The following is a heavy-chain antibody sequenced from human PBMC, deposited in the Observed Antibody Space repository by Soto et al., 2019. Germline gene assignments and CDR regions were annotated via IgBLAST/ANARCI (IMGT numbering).Heavy chain of an antibody. V-gene: IGHV3-74*01. CDR2: MNSDGSRA. CDR1: GFTFSTYW. Sequence: EVQLVESGGGLVQPGGSLRLSCIASGFTFSTYWMHWVHQAPGKGLVWVSRMNSDGSRADYADSVKGRFTISRDNARNTLSLQMNSLRAEDTAVYYCVRDGYPAWVYGVDVWGQGTTVTVSS. J-gene: IGHJ6*02. CDR3: VRDGYPAWVYGVDV. D-gene: IGHD1-1*01.